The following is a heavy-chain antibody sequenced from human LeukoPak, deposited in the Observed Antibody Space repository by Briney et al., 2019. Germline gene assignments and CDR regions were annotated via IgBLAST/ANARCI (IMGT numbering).Heavy chain of an antibody. CDR1: GGSISSYY. J-gene: IGHJ4*02. CDR2: IYTSGST. Sequence: KSSETLSLTCTVSGGSISSYYWSWIRQPAGKGLEWIGRIYTSGSTNYNPYLKSRVTMSVDTSKNQFSLKLSSVTAADTAVYYCARGTGDRYSYGTYYFDYWGQGTLVTVSS. V-gene: IGHV4-4*07. CDR3: ARGTGDRYSYGTYYFDY. D-gene: IGHD5-18*01.